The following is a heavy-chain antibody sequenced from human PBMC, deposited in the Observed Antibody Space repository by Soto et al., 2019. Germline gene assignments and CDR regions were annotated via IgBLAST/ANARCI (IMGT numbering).Heavy chain of an antibody. V-gene: IGHV1-18*01. J-gene: IGHJ4*02. CDR1: GYTFTSYG. CDR3: ARDEYYDILTGYNPFDY. D-gene: IGHD3-9*01. Sequence: ASVKVSCKASGYTFTSYGISWVRQAPGQGLEWMGWISAYNGNTNYAQKLQGRVTMTTDTSTSTAYMELRSLRSDDTAVYYCARDEYYDILTGYNPFDYWGQGTLVTVSS. CDR2: ISAYNGNT.